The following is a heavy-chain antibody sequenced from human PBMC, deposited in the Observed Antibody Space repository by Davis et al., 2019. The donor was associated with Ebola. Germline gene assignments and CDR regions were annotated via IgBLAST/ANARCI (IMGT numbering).Heavy chain of an antibody. V-gene: IGHV3-48*02. J-gene: IGHJ4*02. CDR1: GFTLSSYA. CDR2: ITSGSSTI. CDR3: ARDRGYSGSYYTFDY. D-gene: IGHD1-26*01. Sequence: GESLKISCAASGFTLSSYAMNWVRQAPGKGLEWVSYITSGSSTIYYADSVKGRFTISRDNAKNSLYLQMNSLRDEDTAVYYCARDRGYSGSYYTFDYWGQGTLVTVSS.